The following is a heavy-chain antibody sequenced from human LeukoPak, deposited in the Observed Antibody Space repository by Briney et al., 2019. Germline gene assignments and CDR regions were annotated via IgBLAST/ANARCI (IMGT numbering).Heavy chain of an antibody. V-gene: IGHV4-34*01. J-gene: IGHJ4*02. D-gene: IGHD1-1*01. CDR1: GGSFSGYS. CDR2: IDRSGST. CDR3: ARGSATGLAY. Sequence: SETLTLTCAVYGGSFSGYSWTWLRQPPGKGLEWIGEIDRSGSTNYNPALKSRLTISVDTSKNQFSLQLSYVTAADTAVYYSARGSATGLAYWGQGTLVTVSS.